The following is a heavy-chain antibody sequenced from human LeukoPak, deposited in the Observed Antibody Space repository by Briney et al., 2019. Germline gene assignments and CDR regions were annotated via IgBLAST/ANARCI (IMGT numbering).Heavy chain of an antibody. CDR1: GFTFSRYS. J-gene: IGHJ4*02. CDR2: IISSGTTT. CDR3: VFSTVTDLDY. V-gene: IGHV3-48*02. D-gene: IGHD4-17*01. Sequence: GGSLRLSCAASGFTFSRYSINWVRQAPKGLEWVSYIISSGTTTFHADSVKGRFTISRDNAKNSVYLQLNSLRDEDTAVYYCVFSTVTDLDYWGQGTLVTVSS.